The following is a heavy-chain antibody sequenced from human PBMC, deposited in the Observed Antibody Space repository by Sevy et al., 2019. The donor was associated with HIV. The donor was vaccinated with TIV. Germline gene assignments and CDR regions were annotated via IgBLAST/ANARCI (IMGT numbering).Heavy chain of an antibody. V-gene: IGHV3-23*01. J-gene: IGHJ3*02. CDR2: ISGSGGST. D-gene: IGHD3-22*01. CDR1: GFTFSSYA. CDR3: AKEYYYDSSDSVGAFDI. Sequence: GGSLRLSCAASGFTFSSYAMSWVRQAPGKGLEWVSAISGSGGSTYYADSVKGRFTISRDNSKNTLYLQMNSLRAEDTAVYYCAKEYYYDSSDSVGAFDIWGQGTMVTVSS.